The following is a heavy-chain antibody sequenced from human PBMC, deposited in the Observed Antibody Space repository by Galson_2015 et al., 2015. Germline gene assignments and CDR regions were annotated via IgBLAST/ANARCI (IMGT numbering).Heavy chain of an antibody. CDR1: GGTFSSYA. CDR2: IIPIFGTA. V-gene: IGHV1-69*13. Sequence: SVKVSCKASGGTFSSYAISWVRQAPGQGLEWMGGIIPIFGTANYAQKFRGRVTITADESTSTAYMELSSLRSEDTAVYYCARDGAGHDSTLDAFDIWGQGTMVTVSS. D-gene: IGHD5/OR15-5a*01. CDR3: ARDGAGHDSTLDAFDI. J-gene: IGHJ3*02.